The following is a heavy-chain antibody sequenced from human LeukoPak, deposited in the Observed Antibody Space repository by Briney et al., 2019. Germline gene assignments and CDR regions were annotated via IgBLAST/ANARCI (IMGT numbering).Heavy chain of an antibody. D-gene: IGHD2-2*02. CDR2: ISGSGGST. J-gene: IGHJ4*02. CDR3: AKDGEYCSSTSCYIGYSYGYNYFDY. CDR1: GFTFSSYA. V-gene: IGHV3-23*01. Sequence: GGSLRLSCAASGFTFSSYAMSWVRQAPGKGLEWVSAISGSGGSTYYADSVKGRFTTSRDNSKNTLYLQMNSLRAEDTAVYYCAKDGEYCSSTSCYIGYSYGYNYFDYWGQGTLVTVSS.